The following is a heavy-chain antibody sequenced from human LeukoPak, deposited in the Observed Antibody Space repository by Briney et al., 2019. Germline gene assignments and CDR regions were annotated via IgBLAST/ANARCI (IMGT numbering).Heavy chain of an antibody. CDR3: ARDLAVAGLHWFDP. CDR2: ISGIGGST. D-gene: IGHD6-19*01. CDR1: GFTFSSYA. Sequence: GGSLRLSCAASGFTFSSYALTWVRQAPGKGLEWVSAISGIGGSTYYADSVKGRFTISRDNSKNTLYLQMNSLRAEDTAVYYCARDLAVAGLHWFDPWGQGTLVTVSS. J-gene: IGHJ5*02. V-gene: IGHV3-23*01.